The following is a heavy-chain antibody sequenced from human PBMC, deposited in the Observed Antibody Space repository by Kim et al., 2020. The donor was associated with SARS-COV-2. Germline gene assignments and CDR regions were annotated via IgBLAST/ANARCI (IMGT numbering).Heavy chain of an antibody. CDR3: ARAMGGITIFGVVTLSAFGI. CDR1: GGSISSGGYY. V-gene: IGHV4-31*03. D-gene: IGHD3-3*01. J-gene: IGHJ3*02. CDR2: IDYSGST. Sequence: SETLSLTCTVSGGSISSGGYYWSWIRQHPGKGLEWIGYIDYSGSTYYNPSLKSRVTISVDTSKNQFSLKLSSVTAADTAVYYCARAMGGITIFGVVTLSAFGIWGQGKMVPVSS.